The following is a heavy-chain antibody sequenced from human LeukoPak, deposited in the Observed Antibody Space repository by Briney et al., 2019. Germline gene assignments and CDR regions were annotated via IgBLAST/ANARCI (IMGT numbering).Heavy chain of an antibody. CDR3: VKAYISWGAFDF. Sequence: GSLRLSCAASGFTFDDYAMSWVRQAPGKGLEWVSATSASGYSIHYADSVKGRFSISRDNSKNTLYLQMNSLRAEDAAVYYCVKAYISWGAFDFWGQGTLVTVSS. J-gene: IGHJ4*02. CDR2: TSASGYSI. CDR1: GFTFDDYA. V-gene: IGHV3-23*01. D-gene: IGHD6-6*01.